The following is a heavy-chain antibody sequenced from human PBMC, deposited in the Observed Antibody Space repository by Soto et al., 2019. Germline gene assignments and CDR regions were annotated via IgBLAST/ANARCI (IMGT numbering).Heavy chain of an antibody. CDR2: LHYRGTT. CDR3: AKHKSRSSSFLPDLDV. Sequence: QMHLQESAPGLVKPSQTLSLTCSVSGGSIRDDDYYWSWVRQTPGKGLQWIGFLHYRGTTYYNPSHNQFSLRLTSVTAADTAVYFCAKHKSRSSSFLPDLDVWGQGTKVTVTS. V-gene: IGHV4-30-4*01. J-gene: IGHJ6*02. D-gene: IGHD6-6*01. CDR1: GGSIRDDDYY.